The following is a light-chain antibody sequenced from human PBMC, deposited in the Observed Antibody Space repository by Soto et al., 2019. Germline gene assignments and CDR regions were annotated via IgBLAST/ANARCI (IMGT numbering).Light chain of an antibody. CDR3: CSYAGSSTLGV. CDR1: SSDVGSYNL. Sequence: LTQPASVSGSPGQSITISCTGTSSDVGSYNLVSWYQQHPGKAPKLMIYEVSKRPSGVSNRFSGSKSGNTASLTISGLQAEDEADYYCCSYAGSSTLGVFGTGTKVTVL. J-gene: IGLJ1*01. V-gene: IGLV2-23*02. CDR2: EVS.